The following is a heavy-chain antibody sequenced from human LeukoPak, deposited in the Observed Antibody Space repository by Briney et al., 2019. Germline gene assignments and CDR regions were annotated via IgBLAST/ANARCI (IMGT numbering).Heavy chain of an antibody. CDR3: AKGTTVTYGGYFDY. Sequence: GGSLRLSCAASGFTFSSYEMNWVRQAPGKGLEWVSYISSSGSTIYYADSVKGRFTISRDNAKNSLYLQMNSLRTEDTALYYCAKGTTVTYGGYFDYWGQGTLVTVSS. CDR2: ISSSGSTI. CDR1: GFTFSSYE. J-gene: IGHJ4*02. D-gene: IGHD4-17*01. V-gene: IGHV3-48*03.